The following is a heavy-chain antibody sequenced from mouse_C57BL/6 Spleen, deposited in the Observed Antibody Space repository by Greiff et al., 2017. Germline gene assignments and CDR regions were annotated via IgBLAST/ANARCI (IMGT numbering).Heavy chain of an antibody. CDR2: IYPRSGNP. CDR3: ARVPFTTVVATPYYYAMDY. D-gene: IGHD1-1*01. V-gene: IGHV1-81*01. Sequence: QVQLQQSGAELARPGASVKLSCKASGYTFTSYGISWVKQRTGQGLEWIGEIYPRSGNPYYNEKFKGKATLTADKSSSTAYMELRSLTSEDSAVYFCARVPFTTVVATPYYYAMDYWGQGTSVTVSS. CDR1: GYTFTSYG. J-gene: IGHJ4*01.